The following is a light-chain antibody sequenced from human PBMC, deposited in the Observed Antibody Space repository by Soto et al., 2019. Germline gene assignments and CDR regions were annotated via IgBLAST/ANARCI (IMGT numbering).Light chain of an antibody. J-gene: IGKJ2*01. CDR2: GAS. Sequence: IVLTQSPGTLSLCSGESAALSGRASQSVSNNYLAWYQQKPGQAPRLLIYGASSRATGIPDRFSGSRSGTDFTLAISSLQPEDFAVYYCQQRSDWQYTFGQGAKVDIK. CDR1: QSVSNNY. V-gene: IGKV3D-20*02. CDR3: QQRSDWQYT.